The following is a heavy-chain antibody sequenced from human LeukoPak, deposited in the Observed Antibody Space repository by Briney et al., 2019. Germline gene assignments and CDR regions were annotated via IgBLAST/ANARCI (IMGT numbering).Heavy chain of an antibody. CDR2: ISTSGGTT. CDR3: AVMHRYYDGSGYWVQ. J-gene: IGHJ4*02. V-gene: IGHV3-23*01. CDR1: GFTFGSYV. D-gene: IGHD3-22*01. Sequence: GGSLRLSCAASGFTFGSYVMSWVRQAPGKGLEWVSGISTSGGTTSYAESVKGRFTVSRDNPRNTLYMEMNSLRDEDTAVYYCAVMHRYYDGSGYWVQWGQGTLVTVSS.